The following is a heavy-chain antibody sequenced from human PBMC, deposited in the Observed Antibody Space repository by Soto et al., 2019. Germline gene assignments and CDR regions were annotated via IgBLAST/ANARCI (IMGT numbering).Heavy chain of an antibody. D-gene: IGHD6-25*01. V-gene: IGHV4-59*01. CDR1: GGSISSYY. CDR2: IYYSGST. CDR3: ARDHERQRPYPRGDAFDI. Sequence: QVQLQESGPGLVKPSETLSLTCTVSGGSISSYYWSWIRQPPGKGLEWIGYIYYSGSTNYNPSLKSRVPISVDXXKXQXXLKLSSVTAADTGVYYCARDHERQRPYPRGDAFDIWGQGTMVTVSS. J-gene: IGHJ3*02.